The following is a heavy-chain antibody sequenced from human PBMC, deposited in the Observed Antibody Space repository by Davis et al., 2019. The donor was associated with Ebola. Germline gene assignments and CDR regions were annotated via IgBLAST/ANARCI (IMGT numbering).Heavy chain of an antibody. D-gene: IGHD6-13*01. Sequence: ASVKVSCKASGYTFTSYYMHWVRQAPGQGLEWMGIINPSGGSTSYAQKFQGRVTMTRDTSTSTVYMELSSLRSEDTAVYYCARGLIAAAGTRGNYYYYGMDVWGQGTTVTVSS. V-gene: IGHV1-46*01. CDR3: ARGLIAAAGTRGNYYYYGMDV. CDR1: GYTFTSYY. CDR2: INPSGGST. J-gene: IGHJ6*02.